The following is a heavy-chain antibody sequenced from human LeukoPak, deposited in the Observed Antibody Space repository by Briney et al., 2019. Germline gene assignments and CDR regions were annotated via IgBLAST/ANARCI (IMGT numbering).Heavy chain of an antibody. V-gene: IGHV4-59*01. CDR3: ARERSSSFDY. Sequence: NPSETLSLTCTVSGGSISSYYWSWIRQPPGKGLEWIGYIYYSGSTNYNPSLKSRVTISVDTSKNQFSLKLSSVTAADTAVYYCARERSSSFDYWGQGTLVTVSS. CDR1: GGSISSYY. D-gene: IGHD6-6*01. CDR2: IYYSGST. J-gene: IGHJ4*02.